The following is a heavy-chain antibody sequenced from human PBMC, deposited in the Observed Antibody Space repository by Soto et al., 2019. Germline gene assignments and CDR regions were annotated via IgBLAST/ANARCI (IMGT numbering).Heavy chain of an antibody. J-gene: IGHJ6*02. CDR1: GFTCISYA. D-gene: IGHD3-10*01. CDR2: ISFDGSTE. CDR3: ARSRHGSGSYTHFYYGLDV. V-gene: IGHV3-30-3*01. Sequence: QVPLVESGGGVVQPGRSLRLSCAASGFTCISYAMHWVRQAPGKGLEWVAVISFDGSTEYYADSVKGRFTISRDNSKNTVYLQMNSLRSEDTAVYYCARSRHGSGSYTHFYYGLDVWGQGTTVTVSS.